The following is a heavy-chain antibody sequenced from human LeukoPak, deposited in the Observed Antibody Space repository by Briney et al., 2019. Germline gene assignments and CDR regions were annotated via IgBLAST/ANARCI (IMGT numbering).Heavy chain of an antibody. Sequence: SVKVSCKASGYTFTTYFMHWVRQAPGQGLEWMGGIIPIFGTANYAQKFQGRVTITADESTSTAYMELSSLRSEDTAVYYCARTNYDYVWGSYRRSYFDYWGQGTLVTVSS. V-gene: IGHV1-69*13. CDR1: GYTFTTYF. CDR3: ARTNYDYVWGSYRRSYFDY. J-gene: IGHJ4*02. D-gene: IGHD3-16*02. CDR2: IIPIFGTA.